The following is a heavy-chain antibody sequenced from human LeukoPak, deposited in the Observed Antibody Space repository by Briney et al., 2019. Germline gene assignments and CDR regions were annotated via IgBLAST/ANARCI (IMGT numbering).Heavy chain of an antibody. V-gene: IGHV4-61*02. CDR3: ARGGGSINLLPVARTVVDT. CDR2: ICISGSI. D-gene: IGHD2-2*01. Sequence: SETLSLTCTVSGGSISSATYYWTWIRQPAGKGLDWFVRICISGSINYNRSLQGPVTISIYPYQNQFSLKLLSVTAADTPVYFWARGGGSINLLPVARTVVDTWGQGTMVTVSS. J-gene: IGHJ3*02. CDR1: GGSISSATYY.